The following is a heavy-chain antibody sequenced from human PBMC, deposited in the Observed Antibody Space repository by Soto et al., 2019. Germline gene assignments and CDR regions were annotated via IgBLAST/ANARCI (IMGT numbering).Heavy chain of an antibody. CDR3: ARGRTMVRGVMGGYYYGMDV. CDR2: ISYDGSNK. D-gene: IGHD3-10*01. Sequence: GGSLRLSCAASGFTFSSYAMSWVRQAPGKGLEWVSVISYDGSNKYYADSVKGRFTISRDNSKNTLYLQMNSLRAEDTAVYYCARGRTMVRGVMGGYYYGMDVWGQGTTVTVSS. CDR1: GFTFSSYA. J-gene: IGHJ6*02. V-gene: IGHV3-30-3*01.